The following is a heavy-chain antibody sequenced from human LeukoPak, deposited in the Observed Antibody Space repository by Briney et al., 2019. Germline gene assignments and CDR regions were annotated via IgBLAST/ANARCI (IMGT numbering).Heavy chain of an antibody. Sequence: GGSLRLSCAASGFTFSRSWMSWVRQAPGKGLEWVANIKEDGSQRNYVDSVKGRFAISRDNAMNSVFLQMISLRAEDTAVYYCARDRGYNSFDYWGQGTLVTVSS. CDR1: GFTFSRSW. CDR2: IKEDGSQR. J-gene: IGHJ4*02. CDR3: ARDRGYNSFDY. D-gene: IGHD6-13*01. V-gene: IGHV3-7*01.